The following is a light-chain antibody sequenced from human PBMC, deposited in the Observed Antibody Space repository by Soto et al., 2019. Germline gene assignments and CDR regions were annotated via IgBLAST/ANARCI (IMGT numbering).Light chain of an antibody. V-gene: IGKV1-39*01. CDR1: QSISSY. CDR2: AAS. J-gene: IGKJ5*01. Sequence: DIQMTQSPSSLSASVGDRVTITGRASQSISSYLNWYQQKPGKAPKLLIYAASSLQSGVPSRFSGSGSGTDFTLTISSLQPEDFATYYCQQRYSTPVTFGQGTRVEI. CDR3: QQRYSTPVT.